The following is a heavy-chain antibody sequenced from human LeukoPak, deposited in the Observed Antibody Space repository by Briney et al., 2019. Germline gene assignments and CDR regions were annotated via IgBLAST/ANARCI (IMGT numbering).Heavy chain of an antibody. Sequence: ASVKVSCKASGYTFTSYGISWVRQAPGQELEWMGWISAYNGNTNYAQKLQGRVTMTTDTSTSTAYMELRSLRSDDTAVYYCARVIRYSSSWPFDYWGQGTLVTVSS. D-gene: IGHD6-13*01. CDR2: ISAYNGNT. CDR1: GYTFTSYG. V-gene: IGHV1-18*01. J-gene: IGHJ4*02. CDR3: ARVIRYSSSWPFDY.